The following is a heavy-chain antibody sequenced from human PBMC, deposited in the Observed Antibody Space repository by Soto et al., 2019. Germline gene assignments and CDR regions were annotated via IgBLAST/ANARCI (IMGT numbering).Heavy chain of an antibody. J-gene: IGHJ3*01. CDR3: ATSSPGGVGQYVDAFDL. CDR2: IGANSGST. Sequence: QVHLVQSGAEVKKPGASVKVSCKASSYTFTYNAINWVRQAPGQGLEWMGWIGANSGSTNYAQNFQGRVTLTTDTSSNTAYMELRSLRSDDAAIYYRATSSPGGVGQYVDAFDLWGQGTLVTVSS. CDR1: SYTFTYNA. V-gene: IGHV1-18*01. D-gene: IGHD3-16*01.